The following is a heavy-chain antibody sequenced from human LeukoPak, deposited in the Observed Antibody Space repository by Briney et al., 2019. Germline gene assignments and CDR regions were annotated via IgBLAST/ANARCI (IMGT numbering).Heavy chain of an antibody. CDR2: ISGSGNGT. CDR1: GFTFRTYA. Sequence: GGSLRLSCTASGFTFRTYAINWVRQAPGKGLEWLSGISGSGNGTYYADSVKGRFIISRDNSKNMMYLQMNSLTVEDAATYYCAKRTMSAFDSWGQGTLLIVSS. CDR3: AKRTMSAFDS. J-gene: IGHJ4*02. V-gene: IGHV3-23*01.